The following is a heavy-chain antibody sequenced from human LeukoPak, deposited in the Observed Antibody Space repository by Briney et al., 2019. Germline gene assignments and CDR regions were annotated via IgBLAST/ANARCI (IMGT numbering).Heavy chain of an antibody. CDR3: AREGCSGGSCYIRLVDY. V-gene: IGHV1-18*01. CDR2: ISAYNGNT. Sequence: ASVKVSCKASGYTFTSYGISRVRQAPGQGLEWMGWISAYNGNTNYAQKLQGRVTMTTDTSTSTAYMELRSLRSDDTAVYYCAREGCSGGSCYIRLVDYWGQGTLVTVSS. J-gene: IGHJ4*02. D-gene: IGHD2-15*01. CDR1: GYTFTSYG.